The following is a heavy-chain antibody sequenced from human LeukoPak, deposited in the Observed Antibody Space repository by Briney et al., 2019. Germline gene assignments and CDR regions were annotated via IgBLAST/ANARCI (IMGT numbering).Heavy chain of an antibody. V-gene: IGHV4-4*09. J-gene: IGHJ4*02. D-gene: IGHD3-10*01. CDR2: IYTSGST. Sequence: SETLSLTCPVSVCSISRYYWSWIRQPPGKGLEWIGYIYTSGSTNYNPSLKSRVTISVDTSKNQFSLKLSSVTAADTAVYYCARHVFGGLDYWGQGTLVTVSS. CDR1: VCSISRYY. CDR3: ARHVFGGLDY.